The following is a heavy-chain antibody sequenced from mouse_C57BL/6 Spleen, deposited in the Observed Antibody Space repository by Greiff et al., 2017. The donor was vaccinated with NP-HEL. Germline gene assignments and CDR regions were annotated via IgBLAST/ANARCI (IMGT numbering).Heavy chain of an antibody. V-gene: IGHV5-4*01. CDR2: ISDGGSYT. J-gene: IGHJ3*01. D-gene: IGHD2-4*01. CDR3: ARDRGDYDVFSWFAY. Sequence: EVQLVESGGGLVKPGGSLKLSCAASGFTFSSYAMSWVRQTPEKRLEWVATISDGGSYTYYPDNVKGRFTISRDNAKNNLYLQMSHLKSEDTAMYYCARDRGDYDVFSWFAYWGQGTLVTVSA. CDR1: GFTFSSYA.